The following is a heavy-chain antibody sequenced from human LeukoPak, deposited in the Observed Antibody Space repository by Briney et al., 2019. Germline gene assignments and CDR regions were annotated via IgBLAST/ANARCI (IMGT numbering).Heavy chain of an antibody. D-gene: IGHD3-16*02. CDR2: ISSGANSI. V-gene: IGHV3-11*01. CDR1: GFTFSDYY. J-gene: IGHJ4*02. Sequence: GGSLRLSCAASGFTFSDYYMSWFRQAPGKGLEWISFISSGANSIYYADSVKGRFTISRDNAKNSLYLQMNSLRVDDTAVYYCVRRGSRSYWGQGTLVTVSS. CDR3: VRRGSRSY.